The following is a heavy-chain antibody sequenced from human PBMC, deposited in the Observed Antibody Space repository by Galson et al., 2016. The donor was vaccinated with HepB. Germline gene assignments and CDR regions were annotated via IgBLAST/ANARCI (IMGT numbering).Heavy chain of an antibody. Sequence: CKASGYTFNTYNMHWVRQAPGQGLEWMGIIKPTGGNPIYAQKFQDRITMTRDTSTSTVYTELISLRSEDTAVYYCARELDHSFYFDYWGQGTLLTVSS. J-gene: IGHJ4*02. V-gene: IGHV1-46*02. CDR1: GYTFNTYN. CDR2: IKPTGGNP. CDR3: ARELDHSFYFDY. D-gene: IGHD1-14*01.